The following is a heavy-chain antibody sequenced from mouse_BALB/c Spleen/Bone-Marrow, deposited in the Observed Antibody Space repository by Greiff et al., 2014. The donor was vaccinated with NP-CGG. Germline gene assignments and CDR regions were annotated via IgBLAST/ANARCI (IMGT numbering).Heavy chain of an antibody. Sequence: VQLQQSGPGLVQPSQSLSITCTVSGFSLTSYGVHRVRQSPEKGLEWLGVIWSGGSTDYNAAFISRLSISKDNSKSQVFFKMNSMQADDTAIYYCARNKNDYDGTLAYWGQGTLVTVSA. CDR3: ARNKNDYDGTLAY. J-gene: IGHJ3*01. D-gene: IGHD2-4*01. V-gene: IGHV2-4-1*01. CDR1: GFSLTSYG. CDR2: IWSGGST.